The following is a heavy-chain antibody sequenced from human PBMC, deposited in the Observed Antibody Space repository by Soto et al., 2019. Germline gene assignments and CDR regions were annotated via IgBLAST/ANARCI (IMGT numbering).Heavy chain of an antibody. CDR2: IIPILGIA. CDR1: GGTFSSYS. CDR3: ARGGGAGFDY. Sequence: QVQLVQSGAEVKKPGSSVKVSCKASGGTFSSYSISWVRQAPGQGLEWMGRIIPILGIANYAQKFQGRVTITADKSTSPAYMELSSQRAEDTAVYHCARGGGAGFDYWGQGTLVTVSS. D-gene: IGHD6-19*01. J-gene: IGHJ4*02. V-gene: IGHV1-69*02.